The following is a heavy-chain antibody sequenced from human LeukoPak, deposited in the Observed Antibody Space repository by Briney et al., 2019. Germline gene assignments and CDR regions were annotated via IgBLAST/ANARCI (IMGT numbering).Heavy chain of an antibody. CDR2: IKTDGSEK. J-gene: IGHJ3*02. D-gene: IGHD3-10*02. CDR1: GFIFSNYW. V-gene: IGHV3-7*03. CDR3: VSAVRGSSFAI. Sequence: GGSLRLSCAASGFIFSNYWMGWVRQAPGKGLESLANIKTDGSEKYYVDSVKGRFSISRDNAKNSLCLQMNSLRAEDTAVYYCVSAVRGSSFAICGQGTKVTVSS.